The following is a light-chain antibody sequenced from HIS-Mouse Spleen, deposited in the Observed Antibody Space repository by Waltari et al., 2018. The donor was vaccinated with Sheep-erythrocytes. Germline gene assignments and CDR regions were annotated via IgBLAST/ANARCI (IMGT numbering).Light chain of an antibody. CDR1: SSDVGSYNL. Sequence: QSALTQPASVSGSPGPSITISCPGTSSDVGSYNLVSWYQQHPGKAPKPMIYEGSKRPSGVSNRFSGSKSGNTASLTISGLQAEDEADYYCCSYAGSSTPWVFGGGTKLTVL. J-gene: IGLJ3*02. V-gene: IGLV2-23*01. CDR2: EGS. CDR3: CSYAGSSTPWV.